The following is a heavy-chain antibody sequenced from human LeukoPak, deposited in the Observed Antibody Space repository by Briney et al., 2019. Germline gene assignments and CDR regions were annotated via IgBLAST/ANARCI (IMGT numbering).Heavy chain of an antibody. CDR1: GGSISSGDYY. D-gene: IGHD6-13*01. V-gene: IGHV4-39*01. Sequence: SEPLSLTCTVSGGSISSGDYYWAWIRQPPGQGLEWIGNVQYSGSTYYNPSLKSRVTISLDTSKNQFSLRLSSVTAADTSMYYCTRRRGGTSSRDYWGQGTLVTVSS. J-gene: IGHJ4*02. CDR3: TRRRGGTSSRDY. CDR2: VQYSGST.